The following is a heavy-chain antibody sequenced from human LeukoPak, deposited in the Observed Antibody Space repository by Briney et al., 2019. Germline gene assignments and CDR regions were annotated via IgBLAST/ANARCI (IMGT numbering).Heavy chain of an antibody. Sequence: SGGSLRLSCEASGFTFSTCAMTWVRQAPGKGLEWVAAISTSGGDTYYADSVKGRFTISRDNSGNTLYLQMNSLRAEDTAIYYCAKMKGHPLPKYYMDVWGQGTTVTVSS. J-gene: IGHJ6*01. D-gene: IGHD1-26*01. CDR2: ISTSGGDT. CDR3: AKMKGHPLPKYYMDV. CDR1: GFTFSTCA. V-gene: IGHV3-23*01.